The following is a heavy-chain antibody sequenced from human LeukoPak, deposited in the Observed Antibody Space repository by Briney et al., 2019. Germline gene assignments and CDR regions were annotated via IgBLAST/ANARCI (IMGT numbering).Heavy chain of an antibody. V-gene: IGHV4-31*03. Sequence: PSQTLSLTCTVSGGSISSGGYYWSWLRQHPGKGLEWIGYIYYSGSTYYNPSLKSRVTISVDTSKNQFSLKLSSVTAADTAVYYCARGGCSSTSCYWFDPWGQGTLVTVSS. J-gene: IGHJ5*02. CDR1: GGSISSGGYY. CDR3: ARGGCSSTSCYWFDP. CDR2: IYYSGST. D-gene: IGHD2-2*01.